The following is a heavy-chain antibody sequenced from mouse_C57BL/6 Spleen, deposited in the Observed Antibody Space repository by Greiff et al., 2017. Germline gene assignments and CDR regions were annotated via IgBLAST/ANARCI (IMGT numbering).Heavy chain of an antibody. CDR1: GYTFTSYW. CDR2: IDPSDSYT. V-gene: IGHV1-50*01. CDR3: ARGDIYYDGSPYYFDY. D-gene: IGHD2-3*01. J-gene: IGHJ2*01. Sequence: VQLQQPGAELVKPGASVKLSCKASGYTFTSYWMQWVKQRPGQGLEWIGEIDPSDSYTNYNQKFKGKATLTVDTSSSTAYMQLSSLTSEDSAVYYCARGDIYYDGSPYYFDYWGQGTTLTVSS.